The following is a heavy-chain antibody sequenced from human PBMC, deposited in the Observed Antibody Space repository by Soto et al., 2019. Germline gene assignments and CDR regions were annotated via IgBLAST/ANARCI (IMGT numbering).Heavy chain of an antibody. D-gene: IGHD1-26*01. CDR2: ISSSSSTI. Sequence: PGGSLRLSCAASGFTFSSYSMNWVRQAPGKGLEWVSYISSSSSTIYYADSVEGRFTISRDNAKNSLYLQMNSLGDEDTAVYYCVRRGSYRNYYGRDVWGQGTTVTVSS. J-gene: IGHJ6*02. V-gene: IGHV3-48*02. CDR1: GFTFSSYS. CDR3: VRRGSYRNYYGRDV.